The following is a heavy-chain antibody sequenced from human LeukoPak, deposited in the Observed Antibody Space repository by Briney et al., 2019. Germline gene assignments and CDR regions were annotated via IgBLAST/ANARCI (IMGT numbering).Heavy chain of an antibody. CDR3: ARSGPGYCSSTSCRPFDY. V-gene: IGHV4-34*01. J-gene: IGHJ4*02. CDR2: INHSGST. Sequence: SETLSLTCAVYGGSFSGYCWSWIRQPPGKGLEWIGEINHSGSTNYNPSLKCRVTISVDTSKNQFSLKLSSVTAADTAVYYCARSGPGYCSSTSCRPFDYWGQGTLVTVSS. CDR1: GGSFSGYC. D-gene: IGHD2-2*01.